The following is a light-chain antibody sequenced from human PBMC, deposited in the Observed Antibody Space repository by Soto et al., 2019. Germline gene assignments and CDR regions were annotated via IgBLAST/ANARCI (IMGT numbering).Light chain of an antibody. Sequence: QSALTQPASVSGSPGQSITISCSGTRSDVGDYYYVYWYQQHPGKAPKLLIYGVTDRPSGVSHRFSGSRSDSTASLTISGLQAEDEADYYCSSSTSSSTLIFGGGTKLTVL. CDR3: SSSTSSSTLI. J-gene: IGLJ2*01. CDR2: GVT. CDR1: RSDVGDYYY. V-gene: IGLV2-14*01.